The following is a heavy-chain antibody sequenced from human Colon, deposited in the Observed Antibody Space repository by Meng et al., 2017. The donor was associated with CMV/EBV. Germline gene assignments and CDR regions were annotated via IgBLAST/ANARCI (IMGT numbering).Heavy chain of an antibody. CDR3: ATQRWAIGPAGTS. CDR2: ISGSGDNT. V-gene: IGHV3-23*01. Sequence: GGSLRLSCAASGFIFSNYAVSWLRQAPGKGLDWVSTISGSGDNTYYAGSVRGRFTISRDNSKNTLFLQMNSLRAEDTAVYYCATQRWAIGPAGTSWGQGTLVTVSS. D-gene: IGHD6-13*01. CDR1: GFIFSNYA. J-gene: IGHJ4*02.